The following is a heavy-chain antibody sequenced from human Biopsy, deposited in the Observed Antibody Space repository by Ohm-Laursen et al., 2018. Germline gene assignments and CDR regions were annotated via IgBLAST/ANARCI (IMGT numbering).Heavy chain of an antibody. D-gene: IGHD3-10*01. J-gene: IGHJ4*02. V-gene: IGHV1-24*01. CDR2: FDREERKT. Sequence: GASVKVSCKVSGYTLTELSIHWVRQTGGKGLEWMGGFDREERKTVYAEKFQGRVTMTEDTSTDTVYMEATSLRSDDTAVYYCATGPYYDTRFYYNVRPFDFWGQGTLVTVFS. CDR1: GYTLTELS. CDR3: ATGPYYDTRFYYNVRPFDF.